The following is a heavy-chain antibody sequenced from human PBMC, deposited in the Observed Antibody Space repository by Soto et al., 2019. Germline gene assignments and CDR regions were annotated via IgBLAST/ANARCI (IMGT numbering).Heavy chain of an antibody. CDR1: GGSFSGYY. V-gene: IGHV4-34*01. J-gene: IGHJ6*02. CDR3: ARVSGIYYYGMDV. CDR2: INHSGST. Sequence: QVQLQQWGAGLLKPSETLSLTCAVYGGSFSGYYWSWIRQPPGKGLEWIGEINHSGSTNYNPSLKSGVTTSVDTSKHPFSVKLSSVTAADTAVYYCARVSGIYYYGMDVWGQGTTVTVSS. D-gene: IGHD3-10*01.